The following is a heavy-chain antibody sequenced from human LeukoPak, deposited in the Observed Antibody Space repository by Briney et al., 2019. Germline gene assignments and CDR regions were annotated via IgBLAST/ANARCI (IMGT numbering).Heavy chain of an antibody. J-gene: IGHJ3*02. D-gene: IGHD1-14*01. Sequence: PGGSLRLSCAASGFTFSSYAMSWVRQAPGKGLEWVSAISGSGGSTYYADSVKGRFTISRDNAKNSLYLQMNSLRAEDTPVYYCAREGLTTQDAFDIWGQGTMVTVSS. CDR3: AREGLTTQDAFDI. CDR2: ISGSGGST. V-gene: IGHV3-23*01. CDR1: GFTFSSYA.